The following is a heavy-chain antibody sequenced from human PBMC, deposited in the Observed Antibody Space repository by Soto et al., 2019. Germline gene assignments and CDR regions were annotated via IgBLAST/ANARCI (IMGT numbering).Heavy chain of an antibody. J-gene: IGHJ4*02. Sequence: PSGTLSLTCTVSGGSLSRYYWSWIRQPPGKGLEWIGYIYYSGSTNYNPSLKSRVTISVDTSKNQFSLKLSSVTAADTAVYYCARGDILTGYYNGWGQGTLVTVSS. CDR3: ARGDILTGYYNG. CDR2: IYYSGST. V-gene: IGHV4-59*01. D-gene: IGHD3-9*01. CDR1: GGSLSRYY.